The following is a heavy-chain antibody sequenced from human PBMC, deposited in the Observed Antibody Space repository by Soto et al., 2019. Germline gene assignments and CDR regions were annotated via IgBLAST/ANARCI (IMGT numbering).Heavy chain of an antibody. CDR1: GFTFSSYA. CDR3: AKGSKRSWWPSDY. Sequence: EVQLLESGGGLVQPGGSLRLSCAASGFTFSSYAMSWVRQAPGKGLEWVSAISGSGGSTYYADSVKGRFTISRDNSKNTLYLQMNGLRAEDTAVYYCAKGSKRSWWPSDYWGQGTLVTVSS. CDR2: ISGSGGST. V-gene: IGHV3-23*01. J-gene: IGHJ4*02. D-gene: IGHD2-15*01.